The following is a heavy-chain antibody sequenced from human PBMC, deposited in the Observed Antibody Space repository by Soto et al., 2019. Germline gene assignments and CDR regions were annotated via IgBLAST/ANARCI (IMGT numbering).Heavy chain of an antibody. CDR2: IKEDGSEK. D-gene: IGHD1-7*01. CDR3: ARGGQSGTGDY. Sequence: GGSLRLSCAASEFAFKNYWMSWVRQAPGKGLEWVANIKEDGSEKSYVDSVKGRFTISRDNAKNFLYLEMNSLRVEDTAVYYCARGGQSGTGDYWGQGTMVTVSS. CDR1: EFAFKNYW. J-gene: IGHJ4*02. V-gene: IGHV3-7*01.